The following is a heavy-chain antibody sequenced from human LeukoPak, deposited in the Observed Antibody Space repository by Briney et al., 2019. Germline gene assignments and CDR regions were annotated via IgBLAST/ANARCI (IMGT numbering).Heavy chain of an antibody. V-gene: IGHV1-69*04. J-gene: IGHJ5*02. Sequence: GASVKVSCKASGGTFTSYAISWVRPAPGQGREWMGRIIPILGIANYAQKFQGRVTITADKPTSTAYMELSRLRSEDTAVYYCARGNWNDVEFWFDPWGQGTLVTVSS. CDR2: IIPILGIA. CDR1: GGTFTSYA. CDR3: ARGNWNDVEFWFDP. D-gene: IGHD1-1*01.